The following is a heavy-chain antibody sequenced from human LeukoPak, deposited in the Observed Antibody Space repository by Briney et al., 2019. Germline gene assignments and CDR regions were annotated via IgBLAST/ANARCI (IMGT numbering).Heavy chain of an antibody. J-gene: IGHJ4*02. CDR1: GYTFTGYY. D-gene: IGHD5-24*01. CDR3: ARDRGERWLQFPDY. CDR2: INPNSGGT. Sequence: GASVKVSCKASGYTFTGYYMHWVRQAPGQGLEWMGWINPNSGGTNYAQKFQGRVTMTRDMSTSTVYMELSSLRSEDTAVYYCARDRGERWLQFPDYWGQGTLVTVSS. V-gene: IGHV1-2*02.